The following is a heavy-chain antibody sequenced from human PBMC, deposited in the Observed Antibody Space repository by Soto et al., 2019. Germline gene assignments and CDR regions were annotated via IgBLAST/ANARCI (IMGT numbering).Heavy chain of an antibody. D-gene: IGHD1-26*01. CDR3: TRSKYSGSQIGAFDY. Sequence: EVQLVESGGGLVQPGGSLRLSCAASGFTFTTYDMHWVRQAPGKGLAWVSGIDTVGDAYYPGSVKGRFTISRENAKNSLYLQMSSLRAGDTAVYYCTRSKYSGSQIGAFDYWGQGTLVTVSS. CDR1: GFTFTTYD. V-gene: IGHV3-13*01. J-gene: IGHJ4*02. CDR2: IDTVGDA.